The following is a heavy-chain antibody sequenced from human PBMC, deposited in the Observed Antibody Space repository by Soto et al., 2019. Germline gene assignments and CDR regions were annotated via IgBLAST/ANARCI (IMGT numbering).Heavy chain of an antibody. V-gene: IGHV5-51*01. J-gene: IGHJ6*02. Sequence: PGAPLKISCKGSGYTFTNYWIGWVRQMPGKGPEWMGIIYPGDSDTKYNPSFQGQVTISADKSITTTYLQWSSLKASDTAISYCAASIFYYGIEVWGQGTMVTVSS. CDR2: IYPGDSDT. CDR3: AASIFYYGIEV. CDR1: GYTFTNYW.